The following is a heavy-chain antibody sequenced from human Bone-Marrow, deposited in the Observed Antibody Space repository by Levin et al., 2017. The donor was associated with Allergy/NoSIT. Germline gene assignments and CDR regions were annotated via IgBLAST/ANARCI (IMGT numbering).Heavy chain of an antibody. Sequence: SETLSLTCTVSGGSISSGSYYWSWIRQPAGKGLEWIGRIYTSGSTNYNPSLKSRVTISVDTSKNQFSLKLSSVTAADTAVYYCARGIGYSGYALKDNWFDPWGQGTLVTVSS. CDR1: GGSISSGSYY. D-gene: IGHD5-12*01. V-gene: IGHV4-61*02. J-gene: IGHJ5*02. CDR3: ARGIGYSGYALKDNWFDP. CDR2: IYTSGST.